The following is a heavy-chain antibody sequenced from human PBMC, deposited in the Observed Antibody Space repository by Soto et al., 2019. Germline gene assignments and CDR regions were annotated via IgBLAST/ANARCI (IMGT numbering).Heavy chain of an antibody. CDR2: ISYAGTNK. CDR3: AKSPSWSIAVAGTNYYYYMDV. Sequence: GGSLRLSCAASGFTFSSYAMHWVRQAPGKGLEWVAVISYAGTNKYYADSVKGRFTISRDNAENTLYLQMNSLRAEDTALYYCAKSPSWSIAVAGTNYYYYMDVWGKGTTVTVSS. CDR1: GFTFSSYA. V-gene: IGHV3-30-3*02. J-gene: IGHJ6*03. D-gene: IGHD6-19*01.